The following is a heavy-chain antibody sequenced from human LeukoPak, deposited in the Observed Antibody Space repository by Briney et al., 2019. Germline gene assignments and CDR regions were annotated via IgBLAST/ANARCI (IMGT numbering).Heavy chain of an antibody. CDR2: IIPIFGTA. D-gene: IGHD3-22*01. J-gene: IGHJ5*02. Sequence: SVKVSCKASGGTFSNYAISWVRQAPGQGLEWMGGIIPIFGTANYAQKFQGRVTITADESTSTAYMELSSLRSEDTAVYYCATVGGSSGYYYRGDWFDPWGQGTLVTVSS. CDR3: ATVGGSSGYYYRGDWFDP. V-gene: IGHV1-69*13. CDR1: GGTFSNYA.